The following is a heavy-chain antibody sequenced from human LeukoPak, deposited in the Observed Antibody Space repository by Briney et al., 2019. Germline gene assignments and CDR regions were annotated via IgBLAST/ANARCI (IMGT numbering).Heavy chain of an antibody. D-gene: IGHD1-26*01. CDR2: FSGSGGTT. J-gene: IGHJ3*02. V-gene: IGHV3-23*01. CDR1: GFTFSSYA. CDR3: ARVRIVGASHDAFDI. Sequence: GGSLRLSCAASGFTFSSYAMNWVRQAPGRGLEWVSGFSGSGGTTYSADAVKGRSTTSSDTANNSLYLQMNSLRAEDTAVYYCARVRIVGASHDAFDIWGQGTMVTVSS.